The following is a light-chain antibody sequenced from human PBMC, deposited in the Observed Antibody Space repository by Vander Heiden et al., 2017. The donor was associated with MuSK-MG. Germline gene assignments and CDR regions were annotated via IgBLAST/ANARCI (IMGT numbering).Light chain of an antibody. J-gene: IGLJ2*01. CDR1: SLRSYY. V-gene: IGLV3-19*01. CDR3: NSRDSSGNPRKV. CDR2: GKN. Sequence: SSELTPDPSVSVALGQTVRITCQGDSLRSYYASWYQQKPGQAPVLVIYGKNNRPSGIPDRFSGSSSGNTASLTITGAQAEDEADYYCNSRDSSGNPRKVFGGGTKLTVL.